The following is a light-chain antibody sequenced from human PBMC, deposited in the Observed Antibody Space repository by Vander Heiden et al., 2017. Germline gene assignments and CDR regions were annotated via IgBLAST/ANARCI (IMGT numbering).Light chain of an antibody. CDR1: SSDVGNYNL. CDR3: CSYAESSTVI. Sequence: QSALTQPASVSGSPGQSITISCTGTSSDVGNYNLVSWYQQHPGKAPKLMIYEGSKRPSGVSNRFSGSKSGNTASLTISGLQAEDEADYYCCSYAESSTVIFGGGTKLTVL. V-gene: IGLV2-23*01. J-gene: IGLJ2*01. CDR2: EGS.